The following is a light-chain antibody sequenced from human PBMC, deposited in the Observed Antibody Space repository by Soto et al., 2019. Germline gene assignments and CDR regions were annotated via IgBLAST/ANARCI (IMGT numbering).Light chain of an antibody. V-gene: IGKV1-33*01. J-gene: IGKJ4*01. Sequence: DIQMTQSPSSLSASVGDRVTITCQASQDISNYLNWYQQKPGKAPKLLIYDASNLETGVPSRFSGSVSGTDFPFTISGLQPEDTATYYCQQYENPLLTFGGGTKVEIK. CDR1: QDISNY. CDR2: DAS. CDR3: QQYENPLLT.